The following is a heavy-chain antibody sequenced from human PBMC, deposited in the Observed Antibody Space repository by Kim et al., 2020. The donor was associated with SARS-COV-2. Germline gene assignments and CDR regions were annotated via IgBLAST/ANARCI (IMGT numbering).Heavy chain of an antibody. Sequence: SETLSLTCTVSSDSISSYYCSWIRRLPGKGLEWIGYIYYSGSTNYNPSLNSRVTISWDTSKNQFSLEMTSVTDADTAVYYCARSEGRGSWHQFDYWGQGILVTVSS. CDR3: ARSEGRGSWHQFDY. CDR2: IYYSGST. J-gene: IGHJ4*02. D-gene: IGHD6-13*01. V-gene: IGHV4-59*01. CDR1: SDSISSYY.